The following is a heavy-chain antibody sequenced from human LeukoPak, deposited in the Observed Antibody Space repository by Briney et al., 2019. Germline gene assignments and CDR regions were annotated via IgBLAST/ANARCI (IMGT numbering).Heavy chain of an antibody. CDR3: AKDLQLGDIVVVPGFPMDG. CDR2: IRYDGSNK. CDR1: GFTFSSYG. D-gene: IGHD2-2*01. V-gene: IGHV3-30*02. J-gene: IGHJ6*04. Sequence: GGSLRLSCAASGFTFSSYGMHWVRQAPGKGLEWVAFIRYDGSNKYYADSVKGRFTISRDNSKNTLYLQMNSLRAEDTAVYYCAKDLQLGDIVVVPGFPMDGWGKGTTVTVSS.